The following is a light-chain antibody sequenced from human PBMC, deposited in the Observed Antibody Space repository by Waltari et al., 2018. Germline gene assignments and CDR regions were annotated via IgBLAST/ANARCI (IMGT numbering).Light chain of an antibody. CDR1: QTISRY. CDR2: TSS. CDR3: QQSSRTPFT. V-gene: IGKV1-39*01. J-gene: IGKJ3*01. Sequence: DIQMTQSPSSLSASAGDRVTITCRASQTISRYLNWYQQKPGKAPKLLIYTSSRLQSGVPSRFSGIGSGTDFTLTISSLQPEDFATYFCQQSSRTPFTFGPGTKVEI.